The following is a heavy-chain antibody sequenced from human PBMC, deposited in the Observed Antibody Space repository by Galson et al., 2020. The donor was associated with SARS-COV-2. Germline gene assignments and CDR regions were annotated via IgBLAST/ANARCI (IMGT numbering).Heavy chain of an antibody. D-gene: IGHD6-13*01. V-gene: IGHV3-48*03. Sequence: GESLKISCAASGFTFSSYEMNWVRQAPGKGLEWVSYISSSGSTKYYADSVKGRFTISSDNAKNSLYLQMNSLRAEDAAVYYCARVYRSSSWYGMDYWGQGTQVTVSS. CDR2: ISSSGSTK. CDR1: GFTFSSYE. CDR3: ARVYRSSSWYGMDY. J-gene: IGHJ4*02.